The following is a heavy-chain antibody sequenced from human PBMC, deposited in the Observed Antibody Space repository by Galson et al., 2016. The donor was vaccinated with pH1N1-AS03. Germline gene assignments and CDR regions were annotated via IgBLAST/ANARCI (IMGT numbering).Heavy chain of an antibody. CDR1: GFTFNNYW. Sequence: SLRLSCAASGFTFNNYWMSWVRQAPGKGLEWVANINEDGSQHYYGGSLRGRSTISRDNAINSLYLDMNSLRTEDTAVYFCTRGALDIGDYWGQGNLVTVSA. CDR2: INEDGSQH. D-gene: IGHD3-9*01. V-gene: IGHV3-7*01. J-gene: IGHJ4*02. CDR3: TRGALDIGDY.